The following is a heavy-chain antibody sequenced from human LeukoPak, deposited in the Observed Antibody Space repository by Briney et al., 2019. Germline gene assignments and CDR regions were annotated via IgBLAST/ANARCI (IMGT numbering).Heavy chain of an antibody. CDR2: FDPEYDEP. CDR1: GHSLTELS. J-gene: IGHJ4*02. Sequence: ASVKVSCKVSGHSLTELSMHWVRQAPGKGLEWMGGFDPEYDEPIYAQKFQGRVTMTRDMSTSTVYMELSSLRSEDTAVYYCARELVGLYYFDYWGQGTLVTVSS. V-gene: IGHV1-24*01. CDR3: ARELVGLYYFDY.